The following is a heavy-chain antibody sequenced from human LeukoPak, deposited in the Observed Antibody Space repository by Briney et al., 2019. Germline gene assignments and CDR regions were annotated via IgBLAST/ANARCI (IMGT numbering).Heavy chain of an antibody. Sequence: SQTLSLTCTVSGGSISSGSYYWSWIRQPAGKGLEWIGRIYTSGSTNYNPSLKSRVTISLDTSRNQFSLKLNSVTAADTAVYYCARSRRLGYCSSTSCWRTNWFDPWGQGTLVTVSS. CDR2: IYTSGST. CDR1: GGSISSGSYY. J-gene: IGHJ5*02. V-gene: IGHV4-61*02. D-gene: IGHD2-2*01. CDR3: ARSRRLGYCSSTSCWRTNWFDP.